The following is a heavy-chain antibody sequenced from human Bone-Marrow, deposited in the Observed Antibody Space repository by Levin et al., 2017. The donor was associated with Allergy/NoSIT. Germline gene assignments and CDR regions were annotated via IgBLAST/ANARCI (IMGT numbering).Heavy chain of an antibody. J-gene: IGHJ2*01. CDR3: ARPWMAAAGTGYWYFDL. D-gene: IGHD6-13*01. CDR2: IYYSGRT. V-gene: IGHV4-59*08. CDR1: NDSVSSYY. Sequence: SETLSLTCTVSNDSVSSYYWSWIRQPPGKGLEWIGNIYYSGRTNYNPSLKSRVAISIDTSRNQFSLKLRSLTAADTAVYYCARPWMAAAGTGYWYFDLWGRGTLVTVSS.